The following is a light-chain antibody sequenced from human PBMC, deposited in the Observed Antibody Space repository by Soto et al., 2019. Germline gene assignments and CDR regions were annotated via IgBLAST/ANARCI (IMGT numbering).Light chain of an antibody. CDR1: QSISSW. J-gene: IGKJ1*01. CDR2: DAS. Sequence: DIQMTQSPSTLSASGGDRVTIAVRASQSISSWLAWYQQKPGKAPKLLIYDASSLESGVPSRFSGSGSGTEFTLTISSLQPDDFATYFCQQYNSYSTFGQGTKVDIK. CDR3: QQYNSYST. V-gene: IGKV1-5*01.